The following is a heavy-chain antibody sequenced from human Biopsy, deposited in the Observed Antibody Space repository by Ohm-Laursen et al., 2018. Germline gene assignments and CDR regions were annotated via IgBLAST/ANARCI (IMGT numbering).Heavy chain of an antibody. Sequence: GTLSLTCVVYGESFNGYYRSWIRQTPGKGLEWIGEINHSGRTNYNPPLKSRVTISVDTSKNQFSLKVRSVTAADTAVYYCVRGVDYYDPYHYYALDVWGQGTTVTVSS. V-gene: IGHV4-34*01. CDR2: INHSGRT. J-gene: IGHJ6*02. CDR3: VRGVDYYDPYHYYALDV. CDR1: GESFNGYY. D-gene: IGHD3-22*01.